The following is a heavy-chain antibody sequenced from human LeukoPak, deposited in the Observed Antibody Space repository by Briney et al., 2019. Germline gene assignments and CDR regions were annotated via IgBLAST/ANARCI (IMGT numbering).Heavy chain of an antibody. CDR1: GGSFSGHF. D-gene: IGHD6-13*01. V-gene: IGHV4-34*01. J-gene: IGHJ5*02. Sequence: SETLSLTCAVYGGSFSGHFRSWIRQSPGKGLEWIGEINRSGSTTYNPSLKSRVTISLDTSKNQFSLRLSSVTAADTAVYYCASVYTAGGTDESWGQGTLVTVSS. CDR3: ASVYTAGGTDES. CDR2: INRSGST.